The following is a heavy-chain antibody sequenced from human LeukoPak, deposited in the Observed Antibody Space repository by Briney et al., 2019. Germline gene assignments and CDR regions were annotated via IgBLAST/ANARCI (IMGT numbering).Heavy chain of an antibody. CDR3: ARAYSNSWYFNWFDP. Sequence: PSETLSLTCTVSGYSISSGYYWGWIRQPPGKGLEWIGNIYPSGTTYYNPSLKTRVTISVDTSKNQFSLKLSSVTAADTAVYFCARAYSNSWYFNWFDPWGQGTLVTVSS. CDR1: GYSISSGYY. D-gene: IGHD6-13*01. J-gene: IGHJ5*02. V-gene: IGHV4-38-2*02. CDR2: IYPSGTT.